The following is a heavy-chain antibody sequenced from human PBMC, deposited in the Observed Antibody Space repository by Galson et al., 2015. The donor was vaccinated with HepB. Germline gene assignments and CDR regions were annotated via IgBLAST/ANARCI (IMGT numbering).Heavy chain of an antibody. Sequence: SVKVSCKASGYTFTSYAMHWVRQAPGQRLEWMGWINAGNGNTKYSQKFQGRVTITRDTSASTAYMELSSLRSEDTAVYYCARDLDFQPGTAWGFDYWGQGTLVTVSS. CDR1: GYTFTSYA. J-gene: IGHJ4*02. D-gene: IGHD3-10*01. V-gene: IGHV1-3*01. CDR2: INAGNGNT. CDR3: ARDLDFQPGTAWGFDY.